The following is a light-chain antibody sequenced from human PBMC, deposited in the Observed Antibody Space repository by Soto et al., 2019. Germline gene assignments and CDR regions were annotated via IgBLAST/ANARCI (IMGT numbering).Light chain of an antibody. V-gene: IGKV3-20*01. CDR3: QQYGSSPWK. CDR1: QSVISSY. Sequence: IVLTQSPVTLSLSPVERATLSCRASQSVISSYLAWYQQKPGQAPRLLIYGASSRATGIPDRFSFSGSGTDFTLNIRRLEPEDFEVYYCQQYGSSPWKFGKGTXVDIK. J-gene: IGKJ1*01. CDR2: GAS.